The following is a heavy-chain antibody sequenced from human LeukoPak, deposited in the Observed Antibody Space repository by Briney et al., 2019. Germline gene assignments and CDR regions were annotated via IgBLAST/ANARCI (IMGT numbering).Heavy chain of an antibody. J-gene: IGHJ4*02. D-gene: IGHD6-13*01. V-gene: IGHV3-23*01. CDR1: GFTFTTYG. CDR3: AKDEESSSSWYVDVPVAGTGYFDN. Sequence: QPGGSLRLSCSASGFTFTTYGMNWVRQAPGKGLEWVSGIGGSGTRTYYADSVKGRFTISRDNSKNTLYLQMNSLRDEDTAVYYCAKDEESSSSWYVDVPVAGTGYFDNWGQGTLVTVSS. CDR2: IGGSGTRT.